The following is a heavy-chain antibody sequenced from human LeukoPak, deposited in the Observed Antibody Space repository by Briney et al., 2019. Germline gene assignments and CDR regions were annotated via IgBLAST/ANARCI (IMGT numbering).Heavy chain of an antibody. CDR1: GYTFTDYY. CDR2: VDPEDGET. J-gene: IGHJ4*02. CDR3: ATAADAVDTAMARFDY. D-gene: IGHD5-18*01. V-gene: IGHV1-69-2*01. Sequence: ASVKVSCKASGYTFTDYYMHWVQQASGKGLEWMGRVDPEDGETIYAEKFQGRVTITADTSTDTAYMELSSLRSEDTAVHYCATAADAVDTAMARFDYWGQGTLVTVSS.